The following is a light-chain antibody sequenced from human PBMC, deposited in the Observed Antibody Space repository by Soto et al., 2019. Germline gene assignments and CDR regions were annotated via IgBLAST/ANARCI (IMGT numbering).Light chain of an antibody. J-gene: IGLJ2*01. CDR3: CSYAGSSPL. Sequence: QSALPQPASVSGSPGQSITISCTGTSSDVGSYNLVSWYQQHPGKAPKLMIYEGSKRPSGVSNRVSGSKSGNTASLTISGLQAEDEADYYCCSYAGSSPLFGGGTKLTVL. V-gene: IGLV2-23*01. CDR2: EGS. CDR1: SSDVGSYNL.